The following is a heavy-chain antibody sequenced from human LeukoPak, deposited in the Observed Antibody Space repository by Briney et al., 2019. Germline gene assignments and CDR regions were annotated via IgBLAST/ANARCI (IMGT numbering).Heavy chain of an antibody. CDR3: ARVGYSSSWSPSDY. D-gene: IGHD6-13*01. V-gene: IGHV3-21*01. Sequence: GGSLRLSCAASGFTFSSYSMNWVRQAPGKGLEWVSSISSSSSYIYYADSVKGRFTISRDNAKNSLYLQMNSLRAEDTAVYYCARVGYSSSWSPSDYWGQGALVTVSS. CDR1: GFTFSSYS. J-gene: IGHJ4*02. CDR2: ISSSSSYI.